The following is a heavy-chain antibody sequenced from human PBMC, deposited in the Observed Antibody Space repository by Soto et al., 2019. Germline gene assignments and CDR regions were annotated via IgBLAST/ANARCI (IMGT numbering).Heavy chain of an antibody. J-gene: IGHJ4*02. D-gene: IGHD4-17*01. CDR2: INTRGGTT. V-gene: IGHV1-46*01. CDR1: GYTFTRSY. CDR3: ARGPDDSDVPRWDY. Sequence: QVQLVQSGAEVRKPGASVRLSCKASGYTFTRSYLHWVRQAPGQGLEWMGIINTRGGTTAYAQNFRGRLTVTRDTSTNTLYMELSDLRSDDTAVYYCARGPDDSDVPRWDYWGQGTRVTVSS.